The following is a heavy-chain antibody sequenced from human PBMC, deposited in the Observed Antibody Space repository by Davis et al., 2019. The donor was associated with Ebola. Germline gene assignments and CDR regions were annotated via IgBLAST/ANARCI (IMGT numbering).Heavy chain of an antibody. Sequence: GESLKISCAASGFTFSSYAMHWVRQAPGKGLEWVAVISYDGSNKYYADSVKGRFTISRDNSKNTLYLQMNSLRAEDTAVYYCAATITAMVRDYYYGMDVWGQGTTVTVSS. D-gene: IGHD5-18*01. CDR3: AATITAMVRDYYYGMDV. CDR1: GFTFSSYA. V-gene: IGHV3-30-3*01. CDR2: ISYDGSNK. J-gene: IGHJ6*02.